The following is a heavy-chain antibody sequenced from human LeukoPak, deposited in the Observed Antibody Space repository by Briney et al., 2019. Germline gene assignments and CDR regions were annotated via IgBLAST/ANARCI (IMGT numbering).Heavy chain of an antibody. D-gene: IGHD5-12*01. Sequence: PSETLSLTCAVYGGSFSGYYWSWIGQPPGKGLEWIGEINHSGSTNYNPSLKSRVTISVDTSKNQFSLKLSSVTAADTAVYYFASARSVGGYDLFDYWGQGTLVTVSS. CDR2: INHSGST. CDR3: ASARSVGGYDLFDY. V-gene: IGHV4-34*01. CDR1: GGSFSGYY. J-gene: IGHJ4*02.